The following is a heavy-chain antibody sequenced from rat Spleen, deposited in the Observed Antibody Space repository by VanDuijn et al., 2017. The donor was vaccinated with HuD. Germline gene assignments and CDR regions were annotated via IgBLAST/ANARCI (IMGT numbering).Heavy chain of an antibody. Sequence: EVQLQESGPGLVKPSQSLSLTCSVTGFSITSSYRWNWIRKFPGNKLEWMGYINNAGSTNYNPSLKSRISVTRDTSKNQFFLQVNSVTTEDTATYYCARRRYDVTYYLYWGQGTLVTVSS. CDR1: GFSITSSYR. D-gene: IGHD1-12*02. CDR2: INNAGST. V-gene: IGHV3-3*01. CDR3: ARRRYDVTYYLY. J-gene: IGHJ3*01.